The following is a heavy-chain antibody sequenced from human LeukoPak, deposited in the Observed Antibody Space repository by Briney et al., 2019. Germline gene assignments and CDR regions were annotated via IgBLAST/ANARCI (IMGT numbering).Heavy chain of an antibody. V-gene: IGHV3-23*01. J-gene: IGHJ4*02. D-gene: IGHD6-19*01. CDR3: AKSQYSSGWTWEGFDY. Sequence: PGGSLRLSCAASGFTFSSYAMSWVRQAPGKGLEWVSAISGSGGSTYYADSVKGRFTISRDNSKNTLYLQMNSLRAEDTAVYYCAKSQYSSGWTWEGFDYWGQGTLVTVSS. CDR1: GFTFSSYA. CDR2: ISGSGGST.